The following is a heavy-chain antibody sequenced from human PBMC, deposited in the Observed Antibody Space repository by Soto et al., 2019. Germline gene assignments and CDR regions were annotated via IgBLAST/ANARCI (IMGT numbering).Heavy chain of an antibody. CDR2: INHSGST. V-gene: IGHV4-34*01. CDR1: GGSFSCYY. J-gene: IGHJ4*02. D-gene: IGHD6-6*01. CDR3: ARGTGIAARRRYFDY. Sequence: PSETLSLTCAVYGGSFSCYYWSWIRQPPGKGLEWIGEINHSGSTNYNPSLKSRVTISVDTSKNQFSLKLSSVTAADTAVYYCARGTGIAARRRYFDYWGQGTLVTVSS.